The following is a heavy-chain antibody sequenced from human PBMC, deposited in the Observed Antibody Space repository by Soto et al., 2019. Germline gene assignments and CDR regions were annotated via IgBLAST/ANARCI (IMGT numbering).Heavy chain of an antibody. CDR2: ISYDGSNK. CDR1: GFTFSSYA. Sequence: QVQLVESGGGVVQPGRSLRLSCAASGFTFSSYAMHWVRQAPGKGLEWVAVISYDGSNKYYADSVKGRFTISRDNSKNTLYLQMNSLRAEDTAVYYCARVAASLDIVVVPAENYYYYGMDVWGQGTTVTVSS. J-gene: IGHJ6*02. V-gene: IGHV3-30-3*01. CDR3: ARVAASLDIVVVPAENYYYYGMDV. D-gene: IGHD2-2*03.